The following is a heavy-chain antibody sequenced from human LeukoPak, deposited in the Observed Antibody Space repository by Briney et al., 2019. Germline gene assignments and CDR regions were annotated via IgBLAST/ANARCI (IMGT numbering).Heavy chain of an antibody. Sequence: ASVTVSCQVSGYTLTELSMHWVRPARAKGLEGMGVFDSEDGETLKAQKFQGRVTLTEDTSTDTAYIELSSLRSQDTGVYYCATVGVRIVAPTHNWFDPWGKGNPVTVSS. CDR2: FDSEDGET. CDR1: GYTLTELS. D-gene: IGHD5-12*01. J-gene: IGHJ5*02. V-gene: IGHV1-24*01. CDR3: ATVGVRIVAPTHNWFDP.